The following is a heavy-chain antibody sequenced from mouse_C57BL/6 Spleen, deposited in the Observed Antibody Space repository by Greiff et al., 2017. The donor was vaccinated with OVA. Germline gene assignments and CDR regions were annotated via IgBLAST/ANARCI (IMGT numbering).Heavy chain of an antibody. CDR1: GYTFTSYG. Sequence: QVQLQQSGAELARPGASVKLSCKASGYTFTSYGISWVKQRTGQGLEWIGNINPSNGGTNYNEKFKSKATLTVDKSSSTAYMQLSSLTSEDSAVYYCARKTGDYWGQGTTLTVSS. V-gene: IGHV1-81*01. CDR2: INPSNGGT. J-gene: IGHJ2*01. CDR3: ARKTGDY. D-gene: IGHD4-1*01.